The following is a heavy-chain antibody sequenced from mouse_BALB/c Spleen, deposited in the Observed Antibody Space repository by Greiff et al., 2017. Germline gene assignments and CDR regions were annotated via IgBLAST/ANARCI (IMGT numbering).Heavy chain of an antibody. J-gene: IGHJ3*01. CDR3: ALDGYYPAWFAY. CDR2: ISYSGST. CDR1: GYSITSDYA. V-gene: IGHV3-2*02. D-gene: IGHD2-3*01. Sequence: DVQLQESGPGLVKPSQSLSLTCTVTGYSITSDYAWNWIRQFPGNKLEWMGYISYSGSTSYNPSLKSRISITRDTSKNQFFLQLNSVTTEDTATYYCALDGYYPAWFAYWGQGTLVTVSA.